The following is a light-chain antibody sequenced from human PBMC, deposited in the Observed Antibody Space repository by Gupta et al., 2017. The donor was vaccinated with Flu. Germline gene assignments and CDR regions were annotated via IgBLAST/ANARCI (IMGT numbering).Light chain of an antibody. CDR1: QSVSSSI. CDR2: GTY. Sequence: DILLTQAPCTLSLYPGERATLSGRTSQSVSSSILVWYQQEPGQAPRLLIYGTYRRATGITDRFSGSGSGTDFSLTISGLEPEDFEVYYCQYYGISTSYMHTFGQGTKLEIK. J-gene: IGKJ2*01. V-gene: IGKV3-20*01. CDR3: QYYGISTSYMHT.